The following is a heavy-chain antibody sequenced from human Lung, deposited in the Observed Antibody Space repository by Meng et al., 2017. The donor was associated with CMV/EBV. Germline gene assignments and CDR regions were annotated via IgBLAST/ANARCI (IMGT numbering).Heavy chain of an antibody. CDR2: ISSSSSFI. Sequence: SCAASGCIFSSYSMNWVRQAPGKGLEWVSSISSSSSFIYYADAVKGRFTISRDNAKNSLYLQMKSLRADDTAVYYCARTSLGNPFDCWGQGTLVTVSS. D-gene: IGHD7-27*01. CDR1: GCIFSSYS. V-gene: IGHV3-21*01. CDR3: ARTSLGNPFDC. J-gene: IGHJ4*02.